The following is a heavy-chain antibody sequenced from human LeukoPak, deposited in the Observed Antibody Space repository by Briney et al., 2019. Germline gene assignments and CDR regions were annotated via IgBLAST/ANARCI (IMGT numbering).Heavy chain of an antibody. J-gene: IGHJ4*02. CDR1: GFTFSSYG. CDR3: AKASVWTMVRVVSYFDE. Sequence: GGSLRLSCAASGFTFSSYGMTWVRQAPGKGLEWVSGISGSGDNTWYGDSVKGRFTISRDNSKKTLDLQMHSLRAEDTAVYYCAKASVWTMVRVVSYFDEWGQGIQVTVSS. CDR2: ISGSGDNT. V-gene: IGHV3-23*01. D-gene: IGHD3-10*01.